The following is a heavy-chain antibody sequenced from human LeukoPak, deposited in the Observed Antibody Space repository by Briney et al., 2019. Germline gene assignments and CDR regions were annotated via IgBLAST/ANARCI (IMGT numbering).Heavy chain of an antibody. Sequence: TSETLSLTCTVSGGPISTYYWSWIRQPPGKGLEWIGYIYYSGSTNYNPSLKSRVTISVDTSKNQFSLKLSSVTAADTAVYYCARFATESGSYQTFDYWGQGTLVTVSS. CDR3: ARFATESGSYQTFDY. CDR2: IYYSGST. J-gene: IGHJ4*02. CDR1: GGPISTYY. V-gene: IGHV4-59*01. D-gene: IGHD1-26*01.